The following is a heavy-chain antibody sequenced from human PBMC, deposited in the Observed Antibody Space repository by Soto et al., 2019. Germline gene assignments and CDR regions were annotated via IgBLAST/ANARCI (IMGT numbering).Heavy chain of an antibody. CDR2: IYYSGST. J-gene: IGHJ5*02. CDR1: GGSISSYY. Sequence: PSETLSLTCTVSGGSISSYYWSWIRQPPGKGLEWIGYIYYSGSTNYNPSLKSRVTISVDTSKNQFSLKLSSVTAADTAVYYCARSVQGGYSYGYLGWFDPWGQGTLVTVSS. CDR3: ARSVQGGYSYGYLGWFDP. D-gene: IGHD5-18*01. V-gene: IGHV4-59*01.